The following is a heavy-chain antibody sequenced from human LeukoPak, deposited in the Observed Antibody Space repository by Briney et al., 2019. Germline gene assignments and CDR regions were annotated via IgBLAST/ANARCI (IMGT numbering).Heavy chain of an antibody. CDR1: GFTFSSYS. V-gene: IGHV3-21*01. J-gene: IGHJ6*03. CDR3: XXGXXAPGDYXYYYMDX. Sequence: PGGSLRLSCAASGFTFSSYSMNWVRQAPGKGLEWVSSISSSSSYIYYADSVKGRFTISRDNAKNSLYLQMNSLRAEDTAVYYCXXGXXAPGDYXYYYMDXWGKGTTVTXSS. CDR2: ISSSSSYI. D-gene: IGHD3-10*01.